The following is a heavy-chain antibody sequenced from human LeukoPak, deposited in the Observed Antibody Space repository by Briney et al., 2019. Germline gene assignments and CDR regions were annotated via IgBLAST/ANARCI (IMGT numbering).Heavy chain of an antibody. D-gene: IGHD2-21*02. CDR1: GGTFSSYA. Sequence: SVKVSCKASGGTFSSYAISWVRQAPGQGLEWMGRIIPILGIANYAQKFQGRVTITADKSTSTAYMELSSLRSEDTAVYYCARGEVVVTAIHPPFDYWGQGTLVTVSS. J-gene: IGHJ4*02. CDR3: ARGEVVVTAIHPPFDY. V-gene: IGHV1-69*04. CDR2: IIPILGIA.